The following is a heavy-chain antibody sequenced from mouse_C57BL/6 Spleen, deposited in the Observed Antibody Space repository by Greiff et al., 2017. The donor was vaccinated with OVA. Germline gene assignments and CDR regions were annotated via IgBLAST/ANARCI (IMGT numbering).Heavy chain of an antibody. Sequence: EVMLVESGGGLVKPGGSLKLSCAASGFTFSSYAMSWVRQTPEKRLEWVATISDGGSYTYYPDNVKGRFTLPRDNAKNNVYMQMSHLKSEDTAMYYCARDEGSNCESAMDYWGKGTSVTVSS. D-gene: IGHD2-5*01. CDR3: ARDEGSNCESAMDY. V-gene: IGHV5-4*01. J-gene: IGHJ4*01. CDR1: GFTFSSYA. CDR2: ISDGGSYT.